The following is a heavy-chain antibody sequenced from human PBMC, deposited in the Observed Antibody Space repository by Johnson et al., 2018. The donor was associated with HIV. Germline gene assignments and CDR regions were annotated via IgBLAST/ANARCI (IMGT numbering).Heavy chain of an antibody. CDR1: GFTFSSYA. CDR2: ISYDGSNK. CDR3: ARGIEGLDAFDI. Sequence: QVQLVESGGGVVQPGRSLRLSCAASGFTFSSYAMHWVRQAPGKGLEWVADISYDGSNKYYADSVKGRFTISRDNSKNTLYLQMNSLRAEDTAVYYCARGIEGLDAFDIWGQGTMVTVSS. J-gene: IGHJ3*02. V-gene: IGHV3-30-3*01. D-gene: IGHD2/OR15-2a*01.